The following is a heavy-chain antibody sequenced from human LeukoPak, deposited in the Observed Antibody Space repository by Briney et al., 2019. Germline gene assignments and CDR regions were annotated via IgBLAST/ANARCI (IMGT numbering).Heavy chain of an antibody. V-gene: IGHV3-21*01. Sequence: GGSLRLSCAASGFTLSSYSMNWVRQAPGKGLEWVSSISSSSSYIYYADSVKGRFTISRDNAKNSLYLQMNSLRAEDTAVYYCARDRSSSGSYYYYYYMDVWGKGTTVTVSS. D-gene: IGHD1-26*01. J-gene: IGHJ6*03. CDR1: GFTLSSYS. CDR2: ISSSSSYI. CDR3: ARDRSSSGSYYYYYYMDV.